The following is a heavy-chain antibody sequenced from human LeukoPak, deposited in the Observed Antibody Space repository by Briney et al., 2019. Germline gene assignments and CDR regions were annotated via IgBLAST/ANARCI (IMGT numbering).Heavy chain of an antibody. Sequence: GGSLRLSCAASGFTFSSYSMNWVRQAPGKGLEWVSSISSSSYIYYADSVKGRFTISRDNAKNSLYLQMNSLRAEDTAVYYCARPPRAPLTPYCGGDCSTNADAFDIWGQGTMVTVSS. CDR3: ARPPRAPLTPYCGGDCSTNADAFDI. J-gene: IGHJ3*02. CDR1: GFTFSSYS. V-gene: IGHV3-21*01. CDR2: ISSSSYI. D-gene: IGHD2-21*02.